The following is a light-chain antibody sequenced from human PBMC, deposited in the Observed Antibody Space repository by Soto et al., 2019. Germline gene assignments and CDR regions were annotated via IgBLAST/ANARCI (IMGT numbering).Light chain of an antibody. J-gene: IGKJ3*01. CDR1: HSVSSN. CDR2: GAS. CDR3: QQYNNWPPLFT. Sequence: EIVMTQSPATLSVSPGERAALSCRASHSVSSNLAWYQQKTGQAPRLLIYGASTRATGIPARFSGSGSGTEFTLTISSLQSEDFAVYYCQQYNNWPPLFTFGPGTKVDIK. V-gene: IGKV3-15*01.